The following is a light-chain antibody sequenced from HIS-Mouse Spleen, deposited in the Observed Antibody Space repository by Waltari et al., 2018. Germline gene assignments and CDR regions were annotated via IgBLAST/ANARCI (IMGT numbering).Light chain of an antibody. J-gene: IGLJ2*01. Sequence: SYVLTQPPSVSVAPGKTARITCGGNNIGSKSVHWYQQKPGQAPVLVVYDDSDRPSGIPDRFSGSKSGTSASLAISGLQSEDEADYYCAAWDDSLNGPVFGGGTKLTVL. V-gene: IGLV3-21*03. CDR1: NIGSKS. CDR3: AAWDDSLNGPV. CDR2: DDS.